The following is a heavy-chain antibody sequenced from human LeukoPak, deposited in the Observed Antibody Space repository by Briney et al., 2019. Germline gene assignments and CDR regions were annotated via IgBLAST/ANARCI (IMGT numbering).Heavy chain of an antibody. D-gene: IGHD3-10*01. CDR2: IYYSGST. V-gene: IGHV4-59*12. Sequence: SETLSLTCTVSGGSISSYYWSWIRQPPGKGLEWIGYIYYSGSTYYNPSLKSRVTISVDRSKNQFSLKLSSVTAADTAVYYCARDSESSSNNWYFDLWGRGTLVTVSS. J-gene: IGHJ2*01. CDR1: GGSISSYY. CDR3: ARDSESSSNNWYFDL.